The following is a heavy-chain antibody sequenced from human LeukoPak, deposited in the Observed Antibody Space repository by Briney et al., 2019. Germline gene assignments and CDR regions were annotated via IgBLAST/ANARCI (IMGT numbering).Heavy chain of an antibody. CDR1: GYSVSTYW. CDR2: IYPGDSDT. CDR3: ARQEGGYCSGGSCYLYY. J-gene: IGHJ4*02. V-gene: IGHV5-51*01. D-gene: IGHD2-15*01. Sequence: GESLKISCKGSGYSVSTYWIGWVRQIPGKGLEWMGIIYPGDSDTRYSPSFQGQVTISADKSISTAYLQWSSLKASDTAMYYCARQEGGYCSGGSCYLYYWGQGTLVTVSS.